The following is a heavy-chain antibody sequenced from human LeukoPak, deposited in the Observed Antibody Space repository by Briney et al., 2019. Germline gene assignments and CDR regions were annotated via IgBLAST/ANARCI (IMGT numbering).Heavy chain of an antibody. Sequence: GGSLRLSCAASGFTFSSYWMHWVRQAPGKGLEWVSGISWNSGTIGYADSVKGRFTISRDNAKNSLYLQMNSLRAEDTAVYYCARAHRDGYKTFWGQGTLVTVSS. CDR3: ARAHRDGYKTF. CDR1: GFTFSSYW. D-gene: IGHD5-24*01. V-gene: IGHV3-21*01. CDR2: ISWNSGTI. J-gene: IGHJ4*02.